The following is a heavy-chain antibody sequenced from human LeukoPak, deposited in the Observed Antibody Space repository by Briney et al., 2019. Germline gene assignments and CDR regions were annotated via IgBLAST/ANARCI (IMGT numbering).Heavy chain of an antibody. D-gene: IGHD3-22*01. J-gene: IGHJ4*02. CDR1: GFTFSSYA. CDR2: ISYDGSNK. CDR3: ARDVDPSSGIALDY. V-gene: IGHV3-30-3*01. Sequence: QAGGSLRLSCAASGFTFSSYAMHWVRQAPGKGLEWVAVISYDGSNKYYADSVKGRFTISRDNSKNTLYLQMNSLRAEDTAVYYCARDVDPSSGIALDYWGQGTLVTVSS.